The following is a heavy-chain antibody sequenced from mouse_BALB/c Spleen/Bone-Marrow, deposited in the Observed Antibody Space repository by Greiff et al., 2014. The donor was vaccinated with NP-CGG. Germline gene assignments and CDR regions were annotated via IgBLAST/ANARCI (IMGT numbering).Heavy chain of an antibody. CDR1: GYTFTSYY. CDR2: IFPGNFYT. Sequence: VKLVESGPELVKPGASVRISRKASGYTFTSYYIHWVKQRPGQGLEWIGWIFPGNFYTKFNENFKGRATLTADKSSSTAYMHLSSLTSEDSAVYFCARDDYDYWGQGTTLTVSS. V-gene: IGHV1S56*01. J-gene: IGHJ2*01. CDR3: ARDDYDY. D-gene: IGHD2-4*01.